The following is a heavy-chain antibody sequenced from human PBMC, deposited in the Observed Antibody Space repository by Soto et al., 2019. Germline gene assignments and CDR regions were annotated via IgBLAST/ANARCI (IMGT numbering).Heavy chain of an antibody. J-gene: IGHJ5*02. D-gene: IGHD4-17*01. V-gene: IGHV4-39*01. CDR1: SGSISSSSYY. CDR2: IYYSGST. CDR3: ARRDTVSRWFDP. Sequence: PSETLSLTCTVSSGSISSSSYYWGWIRQPPGKGLEWIGSIYYSGSTYYNPSLKSRVTISVDTSKNQLSLKLSSVTAADTAVYYCARRDTVSRWFDPWGQGTLVTSPQ.